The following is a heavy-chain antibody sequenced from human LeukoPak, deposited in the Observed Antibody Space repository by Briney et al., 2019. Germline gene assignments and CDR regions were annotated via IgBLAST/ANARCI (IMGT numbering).Heavy chain of an antibody. Sequence: GGSLRLSCAASGFTFSSYGMHWVRQAPGKGLEWVAIISYDGGDKYYADSVKGRFTISRDNSKNTLYLQMNSLRAEDTAVYYCAKEAHFWSGYYPYGMDVWGQGTTVTVSS. CDR3: AKEAHFWSGYYPYGMDV. CDR1: GFTFSSYG. CDR2: ISYDGGDK. V-gene: IGHV3-30*18. D-gene: IGHD3-3*02. J-gene: IGHJ6*02.